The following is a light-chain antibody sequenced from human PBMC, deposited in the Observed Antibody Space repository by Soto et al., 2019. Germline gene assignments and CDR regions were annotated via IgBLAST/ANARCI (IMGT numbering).Light chain of an antibody. CDR2: GAS. Sequence: EIVLTQSPGTQSLSPGERATLSCRASQSVMSNYVAWYHQKPGQAPRLLISGASTRATGIPARFSGSGSGTEFTLTISSLQSEDFAVYYCQQYNNWPPWTFGQGTKVEIK. J-gene: IGKJ1*01. CDR3: QQYNNWPPWT. V-gene: IGKV3-15*01. CDR1: QSVMSN.